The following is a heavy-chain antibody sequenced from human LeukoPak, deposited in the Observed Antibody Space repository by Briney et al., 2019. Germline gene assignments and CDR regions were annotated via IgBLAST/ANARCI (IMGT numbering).Heavy chain of an antibody. CDR2: IYTSGST. V-gene: IGHV4-4*07. D-gene: IGHD6-19*01. Sequence: SETLSLTCTVSGGSISSHYWSWVRQSAGKGLEWIGRIYTSGSTNYNPSLKGRGTMSVDTSKNQFSLRLSSVTAADTAVYYCARDSHGGSGWYGFFDYWGQGTLVTVSS. J-gene: IGHJ4*02. CDR1: GGSISSHY. CDR3: ARDSHGGSGWYGFFDY.